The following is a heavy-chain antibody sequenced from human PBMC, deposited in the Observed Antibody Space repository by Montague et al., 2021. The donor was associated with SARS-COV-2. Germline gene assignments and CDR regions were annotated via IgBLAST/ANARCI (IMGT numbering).Heavy chain of an antibody. CDR3: ARLSSDIGGYFWFDP. J-gene: IGHJ5*02. D-gene: IGHD1-26*01. Sequence: SETLSLTCAVSGGSISSGTWWTWVRQPPGKGLEWIGEISHSGGTNYNPPLKSRVTISVDKSKNQFSLNPNSVTAADTAVYYCARLSSDIGGYFWFDPWGQGTLVSVSS. CDR2: ISHSGGT. CDR1: GGSISSGTW. V-gene: IGHV4-4*02.